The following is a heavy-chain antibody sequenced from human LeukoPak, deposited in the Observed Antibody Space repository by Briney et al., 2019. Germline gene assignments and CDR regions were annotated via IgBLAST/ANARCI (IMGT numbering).Heavy chain of an antibody. CDR3: ARHLYGDYFFDY. CDR2: INAYNGNT. Sequence: ASVKLSCKASGSTFNRYSISWVRQAPGQGLEWMGWINAYNGNTNYAQKSQGRVTMTTDTSTSTAYMELRSLRSDDTAVYYCARHLYGDYFFDYWGQGTLITVSS. D-gene: IGHD4-17*01. CDR1: GSTFNRYS. V-gene: IGHV1-18*01. J-gene: IGHJ4*02.